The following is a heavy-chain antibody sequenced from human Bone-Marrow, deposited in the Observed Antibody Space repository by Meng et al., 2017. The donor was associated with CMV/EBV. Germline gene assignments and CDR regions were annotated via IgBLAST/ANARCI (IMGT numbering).Heavy chain of an antibody. V-gene: IGHV2-5*01. Sequence: CTFSGFSLRTSGVGVGWIRQTPGKDREWLAIIYWNDDKRYSPSLKSRLTITKDTSKNQVVLTMTNMDPVDTATYYCAHRRFLERTPWGQGTLVTVSS. CDR3: AHRRFLERTP. J-gene: IGHJ5*02. CDR1: GFSLRTSGVG. CDR2: IYWNDDK. D-gene: IGHD3-3*01.